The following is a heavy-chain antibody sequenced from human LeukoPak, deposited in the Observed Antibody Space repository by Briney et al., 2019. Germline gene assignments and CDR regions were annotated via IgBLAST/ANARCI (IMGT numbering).Heavy chain of an antibody. D-gene: IGHD5-24*01. CDR3: ARGDGYNFFDY. Sequence: QPGGSLRLSCAVSGFSVTNNYMSWVPQAPGKGLEWVSVFYVGGATYYADSVKGRFTITRDNSENTLYLQMKSLRAEDTAVYYCARGDGYNFFDYWGQGTLVTVSS. J-gene: IGHJ4*02. V-gene: IGHV3-53*01. CDR2: FYVGGAT. CDR1: GFSVTNNY.